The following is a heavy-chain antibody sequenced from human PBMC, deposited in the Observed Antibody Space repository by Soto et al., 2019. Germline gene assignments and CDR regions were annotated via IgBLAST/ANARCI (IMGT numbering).Heavy chain of an antibody. CDR1: GFTFSSDA. D-gene: IGHD3-22*01. CDR2: ISGSGGAT. CDR3: TKERYYDRSAYHY. V-gene: IGHV3-23*01. Sequence: PGGSLRLSCVASGFTFSSDAMSWVRQAPGKWLEWVSGISGSGGATYYADSVKGRFTISRDTSKNTLYLQRNSLRAEDTAIYYCTKERYYDRSAYHYWGQGXLVTVYS. J-gene: IGHJ4*02.